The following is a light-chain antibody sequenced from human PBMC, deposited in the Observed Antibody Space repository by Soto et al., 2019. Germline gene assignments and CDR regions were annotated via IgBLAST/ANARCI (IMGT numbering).Light chain of an antibody. J-gene: IGKJ4*01. Sequence: DIQMTQSPSTLSASVGDRVTITCRASQSLSSWLAWYQEKPGKAPKLLIYKASSLESGVPSRFSGSGSETEFTLTISSLQPXDXXXXXXXXXXXFPLTFGGGTKVEIK. CDR1: QSLSSW. V-gene: IGKV1-5*03. CDR2: KAS. CDR3: XXXXXFPLT.